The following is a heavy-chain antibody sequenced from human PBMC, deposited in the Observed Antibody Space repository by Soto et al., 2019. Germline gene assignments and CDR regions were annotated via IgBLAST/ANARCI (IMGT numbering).Heavy chain of an antibody. CDR3: ANGGHWLPGSRGRHYYYYGMDV. D-gene: IGHD3-10*01. Sequence: QVQLVESGGGVVQPGRSLRLSCAASGFTFSSYGMHWVRQAPGKGLEWVAVISYDGSNKYYADSVKGRFTISRDNSKNTLYLQMNSLRAEDTAVYYCANGGHWLPGSRGRHYYYYGMDVW. J-gene: IGHJ6*01. V-gene: IGHV3-30*18. CDR2: ISYDGSNK. CDR1: GFTFSSYG.